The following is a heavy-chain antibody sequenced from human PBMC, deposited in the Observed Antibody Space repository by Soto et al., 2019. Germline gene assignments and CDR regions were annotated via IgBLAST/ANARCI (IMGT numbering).Heavy chain of an antibody. CDR2: IYSGGST. Sequence: GGSLRLSCAASGFTVSSNYMSWVRQAPGKGLEWVSVIYSGGSTYYADPVKGRFTISRDNSKNTLYLQMNSLRAEDTAVYYCARNGDSSSSLPYYFDYWGQGTLVTVSS. CDR3: ARNGDSSSSLPYYFDY. D-gene: IGHD6-6*01. J-gene: IGHJ4*02. CDR1: GFTVSSNY. V-gene: IGHV3-66*01.